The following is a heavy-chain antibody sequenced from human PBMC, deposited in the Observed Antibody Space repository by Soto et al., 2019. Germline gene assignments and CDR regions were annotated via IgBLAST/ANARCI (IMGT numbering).Heavy chain of an antibody. V-gene: IGHV4-59*01. Sequence: PSETLSLTCTISGGSINNYYWSWIRQPPGKGLEWIGYIYYSGSNNYNPSLNSRVTISVDTSKNQFSLKLNSVTAADTAVYYCTAAVAGPLDYWGQGTLVTVSS. J-gene: IGHJ4*02. CDR1: GGSINNYY. CDR3: TAAVAGPLDY. CDR2: IYYSGSN. D-gene: IGHD6-19*01.